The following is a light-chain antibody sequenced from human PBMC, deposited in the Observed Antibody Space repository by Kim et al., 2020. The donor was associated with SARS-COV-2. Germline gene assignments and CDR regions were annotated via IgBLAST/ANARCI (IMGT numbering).Light chain of an antibody. CDR3: QQYASSPYT. CDR2: GAS. CDR1: QSVTGNH. V-gene: IGKV3-20*01. Sequence: LSPGERATLSCRASQSVTGNHFAWYRQKRGQAARLLIFGASARATGIPDRFSASGSGKDFTLTISRLEPEDFALYYCQQYASSPYTFGQGTKLEI. J-gene: IGKJ2*01.